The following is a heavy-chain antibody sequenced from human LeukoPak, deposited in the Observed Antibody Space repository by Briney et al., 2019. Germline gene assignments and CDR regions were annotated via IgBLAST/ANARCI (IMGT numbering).Heavy chain of an antibody. CDR3: ARGVIEQAQLVPQSGDY. CDR2: IYHSGST. Sequence: SETLSLTCAVSGGSISSSNWWSWVRQPPGKGLEWIGEIYHSGSTNYNPSLKSRVTISVDKSKNKFSLKLSSVTAADTAVYYCARGVIEQAQLVPQSGDYWGQGTLVTVSS. J-gene: IGHJ4*02. D-gene: IGHD6-13*01. V-gene: IGHV4-4*02. CDR1: GGSISSSNW.